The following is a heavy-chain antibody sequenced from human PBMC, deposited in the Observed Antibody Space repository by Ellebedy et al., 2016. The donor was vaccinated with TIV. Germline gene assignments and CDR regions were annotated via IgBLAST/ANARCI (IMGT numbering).Heavy chain of an antibody. Sequence: SETLSLTXAVYGGSFSGYYWSWIRQPPGKGLEWIGEINHSGSTNYNPSLKSRVTISVDTSKNQFSLKLSSVTAADTAVYYCARVSLGYCSSTSCSHFDYWGQGTLVTVSS. CDR3: ARVSLGYCSSTSCSHFDY. D-gene: IGHD2-2*03. CDR1: GGSFSGYY. J-gene: IGHJ4*02. V-gene: IGHV4-34*09. CDR2: INHSGST.